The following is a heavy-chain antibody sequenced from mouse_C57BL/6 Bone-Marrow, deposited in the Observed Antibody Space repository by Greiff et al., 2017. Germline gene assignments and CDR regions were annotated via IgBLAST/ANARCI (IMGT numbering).Heavy chain of an antibody. V-gene: IGHV1-26*01. D-gene: IGHD1-1*01. J-gene: IGHJ2*01. CDR3: ARWYDSRRYYFDY. Sequence: VQLQQSGPELVKPGASVKISCKASGYTFTDYYMNWVKQSHGKSLEWIGDINPNNGGTSYNQKFKGKATLTVDKSSSTAYMELRSLTSEDSAVYYCARWYDSRRYYFDYWGQGTTLTVSS. CDR1: GYTFTDYY. CDR2: INPNNGGT.